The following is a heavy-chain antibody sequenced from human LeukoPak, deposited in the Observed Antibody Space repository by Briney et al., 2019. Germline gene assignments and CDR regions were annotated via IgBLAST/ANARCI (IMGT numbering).Heavy chain of an antibody. D-gene: IGHD3-3*01. J-gene: IGHJ5*02. CDR2: IYYSGST. CDR1: GGSISSSSYY. V-gene: IGHV4-39*01. CDR3: ARHGGTTPDYDFWSGYSPYNWFDP. Sequence: KSSETLSLTCTVSGGSISSSSYYWGWIRQPPGKGLEWIGSIYYSGSTYYNPSLKSRVTISVDTSKNQFSLRLSSVTAADTAVYYCARHGGTTPDYDFWSGYSPYNWFDPWGQGTLVTVSS.